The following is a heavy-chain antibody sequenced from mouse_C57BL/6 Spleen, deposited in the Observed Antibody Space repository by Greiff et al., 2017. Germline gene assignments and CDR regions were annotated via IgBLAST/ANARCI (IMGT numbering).Heavy chain of an antibody. V-gene: IGHV1-7*01. Sequence: QVQLKQSGAELAKPGASVKLSCKASGYTFTSYWMHWVKQRPGQGLEWIGYINPSSGYTKYNQKFKDKATLTADKSSSTAYMQLSSLTYEDSAVXNCGGRGCCDYWGQGTTLTVSA. J-gene: IGHJ2*01. CDR1: GYTFTSYW. CDR3: GGRGCCDY. CDR2: INPSSGYT.